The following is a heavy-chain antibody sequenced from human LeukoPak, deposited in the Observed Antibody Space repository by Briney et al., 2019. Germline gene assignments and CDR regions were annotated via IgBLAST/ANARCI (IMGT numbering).Heavy chain of an antibody. CDR1: GGAIISYY. Sequence: SETLSLTCSVSGGAIISYYWSWLRQPAGKGPEWIGSIYPTGNTDYNPSLKTRVTMSTDLSKKQFSLRLRSVTAADTAVYYCARLKFYDSTGYSPGYYMDVWGKGTAVTVSS. CDR2: IYPTGNT. D-gene: IGHD3-22*01. J-gene: IGHJ6*03. CDR3: ARLKFYDSTGYSPGYYMDV. V-gene: IGHV4-4*07.